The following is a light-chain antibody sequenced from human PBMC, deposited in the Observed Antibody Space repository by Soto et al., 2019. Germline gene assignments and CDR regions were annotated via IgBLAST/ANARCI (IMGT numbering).Light chain of an antibody. CDR1: SSDVGGYNY. V-gene: IGLV2-14*01. Sequence: QSVLTQPASVSGSPGQSITISCSGTSSDVGGYNYVSWYQQHPGKAPKLLIFEVDKRPSGVSNRFSGSKSGNTASLTISGLQAEDEADYYCSSYTSSTTRVFGTGTKLTVL. J-gene: IGLJ1*01. CDR3: SSYTSSTTRV. CDR2: EVD.